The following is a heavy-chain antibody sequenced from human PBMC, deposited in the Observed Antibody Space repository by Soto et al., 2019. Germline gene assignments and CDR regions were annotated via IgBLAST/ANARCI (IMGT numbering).Heavy chain of an antibody. CDR1: GFTFSAYG. J-gene: IGHJ4*02. Sequence: QLQLVESGGGVVQPGRSLRLSCAVSGFTFSAYGMHWVRQARGTGLEWVALIWRDGSNTYYSDSVKGRFTISRDNSKNTLYLQMNSLRADDTAGYYCARDLSKGGYFDYWGQGTLVTVSS. CDR3: ARDLSKGGYFDY. CDR2: IWRDGSNT. V-gene: IGHV3-33*01.